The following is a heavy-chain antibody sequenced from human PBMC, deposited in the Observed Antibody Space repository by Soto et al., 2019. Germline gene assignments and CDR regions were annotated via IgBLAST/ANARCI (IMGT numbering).Heavy chain of an antibody. Sequence: ASVKVSCKASGYTFTSYYMHWVRQAPGQGLEWMGIINPSGGSTSYAQKFQGRVTMTRDTSTSTVYMELSSLRSEDTAVYYCAHDYGDYGSAFDSWGQGTMVTVSS. CDR3: AHDYGDYGSAFDS. V-gene: IGHV1-46*03. D-gene: IGHD4-17*01. CDR1: GYTFTSYY. CDR2: INPSGGST. J-gene: IGHJ3*02.